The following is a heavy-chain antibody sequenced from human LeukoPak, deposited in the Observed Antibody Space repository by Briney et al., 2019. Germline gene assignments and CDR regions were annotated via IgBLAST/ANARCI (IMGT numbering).Heavy chain of an antibody. Sequence: SETLSLTCAVYGGSFSGYYWSWIRQPPGKGLEWIGEINHSGSTNYNPSLKSRVTISVDTSKNQFSLKLSSVTAADTAMYYCARFPDRFDYWGQGTRVTVSS. CDR1: GGSFSGYY. J-gene: IGHJ4*02. CDR3: ARFPDRFDY. CDR2: INHSGST. D-gene: IGHD1-14*01. V-gene: IGHV4-34*01.